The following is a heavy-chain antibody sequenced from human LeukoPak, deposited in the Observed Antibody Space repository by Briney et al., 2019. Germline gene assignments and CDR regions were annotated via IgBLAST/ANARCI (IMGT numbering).Heavy chain of an antibody. CDR2: INSDSSIM. CDR3: IRDLFDDYSLDY. V-gene: IGHV3-21*01. Sequence: GGSLRLSCAASGFTFSSYSMNWVRQAPGKGLEWVSSINSDSSIMYYAESVKGRFTISRDNARNSLHLQMNSLRAEDTAVYYCIRDLFDDYSLDYWGQGALVTVSS. CDR1: GFTFSSYS. D-gene: IGHD3-16*01. J-gene: IGHJ4*02.